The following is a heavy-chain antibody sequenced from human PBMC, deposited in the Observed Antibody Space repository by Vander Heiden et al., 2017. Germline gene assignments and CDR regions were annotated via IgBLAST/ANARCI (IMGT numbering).Heavy chain of an antibody. CDR1: GFTFNIYS. J-gene: IGHJ6*02. CDR3: ARDYYDSSGLGLYYYYYGMDV. D-gene: IGHD3-22*01. Sequence: AVSGFTFNIYSMHCVRQAPGKGLEWVAVISYDGNNKYYADSVKGRFTISRDNSKNTLYLQMNSLRPEDTAIYYCARDYYDSSGLGLYYYYYGMDVWGQGTTVTVSS. V-gene: IGHV3-30-3*01. CDR2: ISYDGNNK.